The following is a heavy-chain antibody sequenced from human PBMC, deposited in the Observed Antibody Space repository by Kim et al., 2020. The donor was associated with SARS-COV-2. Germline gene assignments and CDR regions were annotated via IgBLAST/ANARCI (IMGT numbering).Heavy chain of an antibody. Sequence: GSTTYNPSLRSRLTMSVDTSKNEFSLKLTSVSDADTAVYYCARGGDSLVYWGQGALVTVSS. CDR3: ARGGDSLVY. J-gene: IGHJ4*02. CDR2: GST. V-gene: IGHV4-4*07. D-gene: IGHD3-9*01.